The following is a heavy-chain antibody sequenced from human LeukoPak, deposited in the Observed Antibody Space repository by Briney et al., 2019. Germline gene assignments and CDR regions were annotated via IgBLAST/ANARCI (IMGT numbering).Heavy chain of an antibody. CDR2: INPNSGGT. V-gene: IGHV1-2*02. J-gene: IGHJ6*03. D-gene: IGHD6-19*01. Sequence: VSVKVSCKASGYTFTGYYIHWVRQAPGQGFECMGWINPNSGGTNYAQKFQGRVTMTRDTSISTAYMELSRLRSDDTAVYYCARDLYQWLPSTRPRDYYYYMDVWGEGTTVTVSS. CDR1: GYTFTGYY. CDR3: ARDLYQWLPSTRPRDYYYYMDV.